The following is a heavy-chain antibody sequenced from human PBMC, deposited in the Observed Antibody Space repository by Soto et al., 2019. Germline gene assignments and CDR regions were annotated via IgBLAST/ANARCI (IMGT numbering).Heavy chain of an antibody. J-gene: IGHJ6*02. D-gene: IGHD6-19*01. CDR1: GFTFSSYS. Sequence: GGSLRLACAASGFTFSSYSMNWVRQAPGKGLEWVSYISSSSSTIYYADSVKGRFTISRDNAKNSLYLQMNSLRDEDTAVYYCARDLEWLGYYGMDVWGQGTTVTVSS. V-gene: IGHV3-48*02. CDR3: ARDLEWLGYYGMDV. CDR2: ISSSSSTI.